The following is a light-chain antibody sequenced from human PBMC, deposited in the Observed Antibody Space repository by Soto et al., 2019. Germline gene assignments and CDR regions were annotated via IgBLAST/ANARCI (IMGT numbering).Light chain of an antibody. V-gene: IGLV2-11*01. CDR1: SSDVGGYNY. Sequence: QSALTQPRSVSGSPGQSVTISCTGTSSDVGGYNYVSWYQQHPGKAPELIIYDVSKRPSGVPDRFSGSKSGDTASLTISGLRAEDEADYYCCSYAGSYTWVFGGGTKVTVL. J-gene: IGLJ2*01. CDR2: DVS. CDR3: CSYAGSYTWV.